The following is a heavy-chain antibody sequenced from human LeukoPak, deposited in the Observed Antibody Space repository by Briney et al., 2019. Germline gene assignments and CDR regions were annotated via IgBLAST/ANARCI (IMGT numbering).Heavy chain of an antibody. CDR1: GFTFSSYA. Sequence: PGGSLRLSCAASGFTFSSYAMHWVRQAPGKGLEWVAVISYDGSNKYYADSVKGRFTISRDNSKNTLYLQVNSLSAEDTAVYYCARSRSGYYEDYWGQGTLVTVSS. CDR3: ARSRSGYYEDY. J-gene: IGHJ4*02. CDR2: ISYDGSNK. V-gene: IGHV3-30*04. D-gene: IGHD3-22*01.